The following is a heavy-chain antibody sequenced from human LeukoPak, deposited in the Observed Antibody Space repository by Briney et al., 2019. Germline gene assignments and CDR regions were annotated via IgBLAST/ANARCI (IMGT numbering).Heavy chain of an antibody. V-gene: IGHV3-23*01. CDR1: GFTFSRYA. D-gene: IGHD1-26*01. Sequence: GGSLRLSCTASGFTFSRYAMSWVRQAPGKGLEWVSAISGSGGSTYYADSVKGRFTISRDNSKNTLYLQMNSLRAEDTAVYYCAKEEWELRPDLYYGMDVWGQGTTVTVSS. CDR2: ISGSGGST. CDR3: AKEEWELRPDLYYGMDV. J-gene: IGHJ6*02.